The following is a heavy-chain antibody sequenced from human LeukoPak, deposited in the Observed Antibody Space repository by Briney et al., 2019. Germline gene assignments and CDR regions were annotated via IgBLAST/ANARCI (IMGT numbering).Heavy chain of an antibody. D-gene: IGHD6-13*01. Sequence: GASVKVSCTASGYTFTGYYMHWVRQAPGQGLEWMGWINPNSGGTNYAQKVQGRVTMTRDTSISTAYMELSRLRSDDTAVYYCASSVYIPSSSWYGSFDYWGQGTLVTVSS. V-gene: IGHV1-2*02. J-gene: IGHJ4*02. CDR2: INPNSGGT. CDR1: GYTFTGYY. CDR3: ASSVYIPSSSWYGSFDY.